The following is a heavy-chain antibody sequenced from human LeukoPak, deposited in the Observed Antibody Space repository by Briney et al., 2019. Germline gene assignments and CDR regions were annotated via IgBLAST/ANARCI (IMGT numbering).Heavy chain of an antibody. J-gene: IGHJ3*02. V-gene: IGHV3-33*08. CDR1: GFTFSSYW. D-gene: IGHD6-13*01. CDR2: IWYDGSNK. Sequence: PGGSLRLSCAASGFTFSSYWMHWVRQAPGKGLEWVAVIWYDGSNKYYADSVKGRFTISRDNSKNTLYLQTNSLRAEDTAVYYCARVAQIAAASAFDIWGQGTMVTVSS. CDR3: ARVAQIAAASAFDI.